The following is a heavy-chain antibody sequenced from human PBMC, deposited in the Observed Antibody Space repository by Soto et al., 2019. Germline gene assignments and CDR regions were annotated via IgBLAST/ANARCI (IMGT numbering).Heavy chain of an antibody. CDR2: ISGSGGST. D-gene: IGHD4-17*01. Sequence: EVQLLESGGGLVQPGGSLRLSCAVSGFTFSSYAMSWVRQAPGKGLEWVSAISGSGGSTYYADSVKGWFTISRDNSKNTLYLQMNSLRAEDTAVHYCAKDRNGDPKGHFDYWGQGTLVTVSS. CDR3: AKDRNGDPKGHFDY. CDR1: GFTFSSYA. V-gene: IGHV3-23*01. J-gene: IGHJ4*02.